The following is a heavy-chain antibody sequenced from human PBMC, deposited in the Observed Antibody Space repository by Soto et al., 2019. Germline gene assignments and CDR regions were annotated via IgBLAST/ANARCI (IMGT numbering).Heavy chain of an antibody. CDR3: AHRKGYDFRRTLSWFDP. J-gene: IGHJ5*02. CDR1: GFSLGTSGVG. Sequence: SGPTLVNPTQTLTLTCTFSGFSLGTSGVGVGWLRQPPGKALEWLALIYWDDDKRYSPSLKSRLTITKDTSKNQVVLTMTNMDPVDTATYYCAHRKGYDFRRTLSWFDPWGQGTLVTVSS. CDR2: IYWDDDK. V-gene: IGHV2-5*02. D-gene: IGHD3-3*01.